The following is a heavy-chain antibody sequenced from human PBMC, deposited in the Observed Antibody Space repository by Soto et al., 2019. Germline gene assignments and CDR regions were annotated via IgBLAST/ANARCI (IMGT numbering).Heavy chain of an antibody. CDR2: ISAYNGNT. CDR3: AREESYILTGYLPYGMDV. J-gene: IGHJ6*02. V-gene: IGHV1-18*01. CDR1: GYTFTCYG. Sequence: ASVKVSCKASGYTFTCYGISWVRQAPGQGLEWMGWISAYNGNTNYAQKLQGRVTMTTDTSTSTAYMELRSLRSDDTAVYYCAREESYILTGYLPYGMDVWGQGTTVTV. D-gene: IGHD3-9*01.